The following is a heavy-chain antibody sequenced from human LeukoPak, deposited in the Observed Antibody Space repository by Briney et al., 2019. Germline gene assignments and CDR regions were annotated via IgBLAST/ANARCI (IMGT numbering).Heavy chain of an antibody. CDR3: AREAPRVGAVDY. D-gene: IGHD1-26*01. Sequence: PSETLSLTCTVSGGSISSYYWSWIRQPPGKGLEWIGYIYYSGSTNYNPSLKSRVTISVDTSKNQFSLKLSSVTAVDTAVYYCAREAPRVGAVDYWGQGTLVTVSS. J-gene: IGHJ4*02. CDR1: GGSISSYY. V-gene: IGHV4-59*01. CDR2: IYYSGST.